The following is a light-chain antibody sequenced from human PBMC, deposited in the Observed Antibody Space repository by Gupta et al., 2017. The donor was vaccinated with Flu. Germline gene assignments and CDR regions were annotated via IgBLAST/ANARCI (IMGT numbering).Light chain of an antibody. Sequence: EIVMTQSPATLSVSPGERATLSCRASQSVSSNLAWYQQKPGQAPRLLIYGASTRATGIPARFSGSGSGTEFTLTISSLQSEDFAGYYCQQSWTFGQGTKLEIK. V-gene: IGKV3-15*01. CDR1: QSVSSN. CDR2: GAS. J-gene: IGKJ2*02. CDR3: QQSWT.